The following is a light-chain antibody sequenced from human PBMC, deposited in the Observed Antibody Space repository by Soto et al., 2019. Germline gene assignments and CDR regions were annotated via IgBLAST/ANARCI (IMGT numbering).Light chain of an antibody. V-gene: IGKV1-5*03. CDR3: QQYQSFSLT. J-gene: IGKJ4*01. CDR1: QSISNW. Sequence: DIRMYQSPATLSAYEGDRVTITCRASQSISNWLAWYQQIPGKAPKLLIYKTSNLESGVPSRFSGSGSGTEFSLTISSLQPDDFATYYCQQYQSFSLTFGGGTKVDIK. CDR2: KTS.